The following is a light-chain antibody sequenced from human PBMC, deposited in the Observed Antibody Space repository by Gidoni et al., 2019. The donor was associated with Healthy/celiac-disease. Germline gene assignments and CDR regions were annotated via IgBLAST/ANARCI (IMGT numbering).Light chain of an antibody. CDR3: QQRSNWPPIT. V-gene: IGKV3-11*01. J-gene: IGKJ5*01. CDR2: DAS. Sequence: EIVLTQSPATLSLSPGERATLSCRASQSVSSYLAWYQQKPGQAPRLLIYDASNRATGIPARCSGSCSGTDFTLTISSLEPEDFAVYYCQQRSNWPPITFGQXTRLEIK. CDR1: QSVSSY.